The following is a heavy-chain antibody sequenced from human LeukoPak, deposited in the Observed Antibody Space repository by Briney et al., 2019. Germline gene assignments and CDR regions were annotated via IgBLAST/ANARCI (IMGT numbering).Heavy chain of an antibody. CDR2: ISAYNGNT. J-gene: IGHJ6*02. CDR3: ARDSWSGYYDFWSGYYKAYYGMDV. Sequence: GALVKVSCKASGYTFTSYGISWVRQAPGQGLEWMGWISAYNGNTNYAQKLQARVTMTTDTSTSTAYMELRSLRSDDTAVYYCARDSWSGYYDFWSGYYKAYYGMDVWGQGTTVTVSS. D-gene: IGHD3-3*01. V-gene: IGHV1-18*01. CDR1: GYTFTSYG.